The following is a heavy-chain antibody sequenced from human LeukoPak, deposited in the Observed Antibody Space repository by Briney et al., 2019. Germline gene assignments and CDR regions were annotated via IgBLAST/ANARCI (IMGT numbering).Heavy chain of an antibody. V-gene: IGHV1-2*02. Sequence: ASVKVSCKASGYTFTGYYMHWVRQAPGQGLEWMGWINPNSGGTNYAQKFQGRVTMTRDTSISTAYMELSRLSCDDTAVYYCANYCSGGSCYSGNAFDIWGQGTMVTVSS. CDR2: INPNSGGT. CDR1: GYTFTGYY. CDR3: ANYCSGGSCYSGNAFDI. J-gene: IGHJ3*02. D-gene: IGHD2-15*01.